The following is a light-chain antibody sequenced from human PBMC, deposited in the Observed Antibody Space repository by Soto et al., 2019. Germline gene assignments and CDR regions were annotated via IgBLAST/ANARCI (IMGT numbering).Light chain of an antibody. J-gene: IGKJ5*01. V-gene: IGKV1D-12*01. CDR1: QGLSSW. Sequence: ERALTPVWASQGLSSWLAWYQQRPGKAPKLLIYAASNLQSGVPSRFSGSGSGFDCTRTNSSLVPGDFATYDWQQRYMRPVTFGQGTRLEIK. CDR2: AAS. CDR3: QQRYMRPVT.